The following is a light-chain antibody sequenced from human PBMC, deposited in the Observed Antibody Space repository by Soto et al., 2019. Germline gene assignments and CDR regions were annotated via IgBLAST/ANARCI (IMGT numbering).Light chain of an antibody. CDR2: DVS. Sequence: QSALTQPRSVSGSPGQSVTISCTGTSSDVGGYIYVSWYQQYPAKAPKVMIYDVSRRPSGVPDRFSGSKSGNTASLTISGLDAEDEAVYYCCSYAGNKTVVFGGGTQLTVL. CDR3: CSYAGNKTVV. CDR1: SSDVGGYIY. J-gene: IGLJ3*02. V-gene: IGLV2-11*01.